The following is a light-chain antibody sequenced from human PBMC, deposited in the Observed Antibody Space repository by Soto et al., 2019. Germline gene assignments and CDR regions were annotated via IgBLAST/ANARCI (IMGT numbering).Light chain of an antibody. Sequence: KLSCRASQSVSSNLAWYQQKPGQAPRPLIYAASNRATGIPGRFSGSGFGTDFTLTISRLEPEDYAVYYCQQDDRPSWTVGQGTKVDIK. J-gene: IGKJ1*01. CDR1: QSVSSN. CDR2: AAS. CDR3: QQDDRPSWT. V-gene: IGKV3-20*01.